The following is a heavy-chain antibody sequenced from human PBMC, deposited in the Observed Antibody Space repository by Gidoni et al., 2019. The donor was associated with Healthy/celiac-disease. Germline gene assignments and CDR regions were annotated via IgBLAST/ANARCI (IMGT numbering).Heavy chain of an antibody. CDR3: ARWGLGYCTNGVCYPTSYYYYGMDV. Sequence: EVQLVESGGGLVKPGGSLRLSCAASGFTFSSYSMNWVRKAPGKGLEWVSSIISSSSYIYYADSVTGRFTISRDNTKNSLYLQMNSLRAEDTAVYYCARWGLGYCTNGVCYPTSYYYYGMDVWGQGTTVTVSS. V-gene: IGHV3-21*01. CDR2: IISSSSYI. J-gene: IGHJ6*02. CDR1: GFTFSSYS. D-gene: IGHD2-8*01.